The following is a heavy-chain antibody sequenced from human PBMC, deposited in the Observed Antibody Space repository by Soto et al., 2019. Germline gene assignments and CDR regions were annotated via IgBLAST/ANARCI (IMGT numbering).Heavy chain of an antibody. V-gene: IGHV3-23*01. D-gene: IGHD3-10*01. Sequence: GGSLRLSCAASGFTFSSYAMNWVRQAPGKGLERVSGISGSGGSTYYADSVKGRFTISRDNSKNTLYVQMNSLRAEDTAVYYCAIDQVDRGLIIAQTFDYWGQGTLVTVSS. J-gene: IGHJ4*02. CDR2: ISGSGGST. CDR3: AIDQVDRGLIIAQTFDY. CDR1: GFTFSSYA.